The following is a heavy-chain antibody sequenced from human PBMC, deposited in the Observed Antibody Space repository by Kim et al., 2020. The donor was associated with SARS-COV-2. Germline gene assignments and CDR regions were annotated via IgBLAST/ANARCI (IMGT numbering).Heavy chain of an antibody. CDR2: IIPIFGTA. V-gene: IGHV1-69*13. J-gene: IGHJ3*02. D-gene: IGHD6-6*01. CDR1: GGTFSSYA. Sequence: SVKVSCKASGGTFSSYAISWVRQAPGQGLEWMGGIIPIFGTANYAQKFQGRVTITADESTSTAYMELSSLRSEDTAVYYCAALLPSIAARPSAFDIWGQGTMVTVSS. CDR3: AALLPSIAARPSAFDI.